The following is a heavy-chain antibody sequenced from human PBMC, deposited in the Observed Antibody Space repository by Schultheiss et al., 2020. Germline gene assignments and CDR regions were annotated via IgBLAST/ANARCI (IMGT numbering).Heavy chain of an antibody. D-gene: IGHD3-3*01. CDR3: ARVGNDFWSGYRLNWFDP. Sequence: SETLSLTCTVSGYSISSGYYWGWIRQPPGKGLEWIGSIYYSGSTYYNPSLKSRVTISVDTSKNQFSLKLSSVTAADTAVYYCARVGNDFWSGYRLNWFDPWGQGTLVTGSS. V-gene: IGHV4-38-2*02. J-gene: IGHJ5*02. CDR1: GYSISSGYY. CDR2: IYYSGST.